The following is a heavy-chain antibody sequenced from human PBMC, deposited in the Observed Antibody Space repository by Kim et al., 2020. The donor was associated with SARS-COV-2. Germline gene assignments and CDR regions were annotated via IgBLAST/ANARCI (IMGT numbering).Heavy chain of an antibody. CDR3: ARELILGKIRWFDP. V-gene: IGHV1-46*01. Sequence: ASVKVSCSTSGNTFTNYFIHWVRQAPGQGLEWMGVINPSGGGANYPQKFQGRVTMTRDRSTSTVYMEMRSLRFEDTAVYYCARELILGKIRWFDPWGQGTLVTVSS. J-gene: IGHJ5*02. D-gene: IGHD3-10*01. CDR2: INPSGGGA. CDR1: GNTFTNYF.